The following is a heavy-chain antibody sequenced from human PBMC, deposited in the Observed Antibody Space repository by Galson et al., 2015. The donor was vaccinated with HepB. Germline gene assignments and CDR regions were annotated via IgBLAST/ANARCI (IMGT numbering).Heavy chain of an antibody. J-gene: IGHJ4*02. CDR3: ARGWLAPVCYFDY. CDR1: GFTFSSYA. Sequence: SLRLSCAASGFTFSSYAMHWVRQAPGKGLEWVAVISDDGSNKYYADSVKGRFTISRDNSKNTLYLQMNSLRAEDTAVYYCARGWLAPVCYFDYWGQGTLVTVSS. CDR2: ISDDGSNK. V-gene: IGHV3-30-3*01. D-gene: IGHD6-19*01.